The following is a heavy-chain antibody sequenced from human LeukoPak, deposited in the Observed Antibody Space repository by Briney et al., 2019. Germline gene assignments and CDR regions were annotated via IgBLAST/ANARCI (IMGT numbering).Heavy chain of an antibody. J-gene: IGHJ6*03. CDR2: INTDGSST. V-gene: IGHV3-74*01. D-gene: IGHD2-2*01. Sequence: PGGSLRLSCAASGFTFSSYWMHWVRQAPGKGLVWVSRINTDGSSTSYADSVKGRFTISRDNAKNTLYLQMNSLRAEDTAVYYCARATAGYCSSTSCEGNYYMDVWGKGTTVTVSS. CDR1: GFTFSSYW. CDR3: ARATAGYCSSTSCEGNYYMDV.